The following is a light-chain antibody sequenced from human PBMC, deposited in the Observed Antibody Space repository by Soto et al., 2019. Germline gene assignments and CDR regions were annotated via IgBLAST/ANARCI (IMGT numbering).Light chain of an antibody. J-gene: IGKJ3*01. V-gene: IGKV1-9*01. Sequence: DIQLTQSPSFLSASVGDRVTITCRASQGISSYLAWYQQKPGKAPKLLSYAASTLQSGVPSRFSGSGSGTEFTLTISSLQPEDIATYYCQQLNSYPFAVGPGTKVDSK. CDR2: AAS. CDR3: QQLNSYPFA. CDR1: QGISSY.